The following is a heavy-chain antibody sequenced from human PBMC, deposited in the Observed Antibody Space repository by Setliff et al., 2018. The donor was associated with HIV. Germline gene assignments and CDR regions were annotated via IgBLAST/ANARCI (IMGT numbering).Heavy chain of an antibody. Sequence: ASVKVSCKASGYTFTGYYMHWVRQAPGQGLEWMGRLNTNSDDTNYAQKLQGRVTMTRDTSISTCYMEVSRLRSDDTAVYYCARGPYQARGTFDYWGEGTWVTSPQ. CDR1: GYTFTGYY. D-gene: IGHD1-26*01. CDR2: LNTNSDDT. J-gene: IGHJ4*02. V-gene: IGHV1-2*06. CDR3: ARGPYQARGTFDY.